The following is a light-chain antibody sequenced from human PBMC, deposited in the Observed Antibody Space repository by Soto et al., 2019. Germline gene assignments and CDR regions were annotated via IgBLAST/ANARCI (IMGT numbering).Light chain of an antibody. CDR2: EVD. CDR3: SSYAGSITYVV. J-gene: IGLJ7*01. V-gene: IGLV2-23*02. CDR1: SSDVGSYNL. Sequence: QSVLTQPASVSGSPGQSITISCTGTSSDVGSYNLVSWYQQHPGETPKVLISEVDKRPSGVSDRFSGSKSGNTASLTISGLQAEDEALYVCSSYAGSITYVVFGGGTQLTVL.